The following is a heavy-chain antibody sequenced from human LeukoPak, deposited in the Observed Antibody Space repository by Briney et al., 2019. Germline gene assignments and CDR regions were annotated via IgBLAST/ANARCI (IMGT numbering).Heavy chain of an antibody. CDR1: GGSISSGGYY. Sequence: PSQTLSLTCTVSGGSISSGGYYWSWIRQHPGKGLEWIGYIYYSGSTYYNPSLKSRVTISVDTSKNQSSLKLSSVTAADTAVYYCARYLGGSYYFDYWGQGTLVTVSS. CDR2: IYYSGST. V-gene: IGHV4-31*03. D-gene: IGHD1-26*01. J-gene: IGHJ4*02. CDR3: ARYLGGSYYFDY.